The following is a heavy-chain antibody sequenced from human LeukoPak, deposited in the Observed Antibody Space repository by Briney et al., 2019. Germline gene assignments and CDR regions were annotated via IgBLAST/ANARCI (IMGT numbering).Heavy chain of an antibody. D-gene: IGHD2-2*01. CDR2: ISGGSSYI. V-gene: IGHV3-21*01. J-gene: IGHJ6*03. CDR1: GFTFSTYS. Sequence: TSGGSLRLSCAASGFTFSTYSMNWVRQAPGKGLEWVSSISGGSSYIYYADSVKGRFTISRDDAKNSLYLQMNSLRAEDTAVYYCARYCSSSRCPYYYHMDVWGKGTTVAVSS. CDR3: ARYCSSSRCPYYYHMDV.